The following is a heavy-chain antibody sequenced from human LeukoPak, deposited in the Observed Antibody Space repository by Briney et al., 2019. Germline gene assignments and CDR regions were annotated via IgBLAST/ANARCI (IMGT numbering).Heavy chain of an antibody. CDR2: IIPILGIA. D-gene: IGHD2-2*01. J-gene: IGHJ5*02. CDR1: GATFSSYA. CDR3: ARGADIVVVPAASNWFDP. Sequence: SVKVSCKASGATFSSYAISWVRQAPGQGLEWMGRIIPILGIANYAQKFQGRVTITADKSTSTAYMELSSLRSEDTAVYYCARGADIVVVPAASNWFDPWGQGTLVTVSS. V-gene: IGHV1-69*04.